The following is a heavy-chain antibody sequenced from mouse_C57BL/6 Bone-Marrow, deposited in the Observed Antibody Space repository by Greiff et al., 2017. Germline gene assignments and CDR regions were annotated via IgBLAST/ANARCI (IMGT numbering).Heavy chain of an antibody. D-gene: IGHD2-1*01. CDR2: IHPNGGST. Sequence: QVQLQQPGAELVKPGASVKLSCKASGYTFTSYWMHWVQQRPGQGLEWIGMIHPNGGSTNYNEKFKSKATLTIDKSSSTAYMQLSSLTSEDSAVYYCARFYGNYFYYAMDYWGQGTSVTVSA. CDR3: ARFYGNYFYYAMDY. J-gene: IGHJ4*01. CDR1: GYTFTSYW. V-gene: IGHV1-64*01.